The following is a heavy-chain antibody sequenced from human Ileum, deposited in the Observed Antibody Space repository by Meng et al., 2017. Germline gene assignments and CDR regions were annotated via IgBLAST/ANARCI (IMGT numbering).Heavy chain of an antibody. Sequence: GGSLRLSCAASGFTFSSYAMSWVRQAPGKGLKWVSAISGSGGSTYYADSVKGRFTISRDNSKNTLYLQMNSLRAEDTAVYYCAKYGFWGYCSGGSCYEDYWGQGTLVTVS. J-gene: IGHJ4*02. D-gene: IGHD2-15*01. CDR3: AKYGFWGYCSGGSCYEDY. CDR2: ISGSGGST. V-gene: IGHV3-23*01. CDR1: GFTFSSYA.